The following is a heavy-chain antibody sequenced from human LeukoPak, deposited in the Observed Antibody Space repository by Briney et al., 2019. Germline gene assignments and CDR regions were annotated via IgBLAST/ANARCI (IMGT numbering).Heavy chain of an antibody. CDR3: AMGIQLWLRFDY. V-gene: IGHV1-69*06. CDR1: GGTFSSYA. D-gene: IGHD5-18*01. J-gene: IGHJ4*02. Sequence: ASVKVSCKASGGTFSSYAISWVRQAPGQGLEWMRGIIPIFGTANYAQKFQGRVTITADKSTSTAYMELSSLRSEDTAVYYCAMGIQLWLRFDYWGQGTLVTVSS. CDR2: IIPIFGTA.